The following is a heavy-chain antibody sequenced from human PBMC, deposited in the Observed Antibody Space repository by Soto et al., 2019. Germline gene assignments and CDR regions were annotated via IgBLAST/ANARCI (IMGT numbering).Heavy chain of an antibody. J-gene: IGHJ5*02. CDR1: GYSFTSYW. V-gene: IGHV5-51*01. CDR2: IYPGDSDT. CDR3: ARGGRQLANWFDP. Sequence: LGESLKISCKGSGYSFTSYWIGWVRQMPGKGLEWMGIIYPGDSDTRHSPSFQGQVTISADKSISTAYLQWSSLKASDTTMYYCARGGRQLANWFDPWGQGTLVTVSS. D-gene: IGHD6-6*01.